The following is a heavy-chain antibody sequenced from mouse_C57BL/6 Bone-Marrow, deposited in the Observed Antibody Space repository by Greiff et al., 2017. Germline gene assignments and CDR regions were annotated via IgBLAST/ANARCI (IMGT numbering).Heavy chain of an antibody. CDR1: GYTFTSYW. CDR2: IDPSDSYT. J-gene: IGHJ1*03. Sequence: VQLQQPGAELVMPGASVKLSCKASGYTFTSYWMHWVKQRPGQGLEWIGEIDPSDSYTNYNQKFKGKSTLTVDKSSSTAYMQLSSLTSEDSAVYYCAGGDYTTGYFDVWGTGTTVTVSS. V-gene: IGHV1-69*01. D-gene: IGHD1-1*01. CDR3: AGGDYTTGYFDV.